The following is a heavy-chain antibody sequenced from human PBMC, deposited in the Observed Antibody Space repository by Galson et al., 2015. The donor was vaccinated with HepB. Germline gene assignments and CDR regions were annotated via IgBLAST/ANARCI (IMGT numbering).Heavy chain of an antibody. CDR3: AREEDYGDYVPLFDY. CDR1: RGTFSSYT. V-gene: IGHV1-69*04. Sequence: SVKVSCKASRGTFSSYTISWVRQAPGQGLEWMGRIIPILGIANYAQKFQGRVTITADKSTSTAYMELSSLRSEDTAVYYCAREEDYGDYVPLFDYWGQGTLVTVSS. CDR2: IIPILGIA. D-gene: IGHD4-17*01. J-gene: IGHJ4*02.